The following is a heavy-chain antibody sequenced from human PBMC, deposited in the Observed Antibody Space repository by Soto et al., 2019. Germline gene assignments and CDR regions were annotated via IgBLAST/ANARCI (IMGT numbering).Heavy chain of an antibody. CDR3: AKGRGEMNWANYYGLDV. D-gene: IGHD7-27*01. J-gene: IGHJ6*02. Sequence: QVQLVESGGGVVQPGRSLRLSCAASGFTFPRFGMHWVRQAPGKGLEWVALITYEGSQIYYADAVKGRFTISRDNGDNTLSHQMDNLRTEDTATYFCAKGRGEMNWANYYGLDVWGQGTTVTVSS. CDR2: ITYEGSQI. CDR1: GFTFPRFG. V-gene: IGHV3-30*18.